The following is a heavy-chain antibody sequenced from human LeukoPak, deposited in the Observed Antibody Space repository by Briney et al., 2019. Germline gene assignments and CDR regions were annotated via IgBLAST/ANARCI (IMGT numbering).Heavy chain of an antibody. Sequence: GGSLRLSCAASGFTFSSFEMNWVRQAPGQGLEWVSYITSSGSARYYADSVKGRFTISRDNAKNSLYLQMNSLRAEDTAVYYCARGGCAAAGCGMDVWGQGTTVTVSS. CDR2: ITSSGSAR. J-gene: IGHJ6*02. CDR1: GFTFSSFE. D-gene: IGHD6-13*01. CDR3: ARGGCAAAGCGMDV. V-gene: IGHV3-48*03.